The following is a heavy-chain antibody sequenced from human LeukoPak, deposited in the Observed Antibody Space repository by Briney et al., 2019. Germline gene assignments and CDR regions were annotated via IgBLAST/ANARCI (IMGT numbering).Heavy chain of an antibody. V-gene: IGHV5-51*01. CDR3: ARPGSGSYQFFDY. CDR1: GYTFSNYL. CDR2: IYPRDSET. Sequence: GESLKISCQGSGYTFSNYLIGWVRQMPGKGLECMGIIYPRDSETRYSPSFQGQVTMSVDKSTNTAYLQWDILEASDTAMYYCARPGSGSYQFFDYWGQGTQVTVCS. D-gene: IGHD3-10*01. J-gene: IGHJ4*02.